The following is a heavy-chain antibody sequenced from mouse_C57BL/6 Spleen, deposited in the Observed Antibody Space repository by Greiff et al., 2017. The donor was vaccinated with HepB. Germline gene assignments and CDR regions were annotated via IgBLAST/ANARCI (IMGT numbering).Heavy chain of an antibody. V-gene: IGHV1-69*01. D-gene: IGHD2-2*01. J-gene: IGHJ2*01. Sequence: QVQLQQPGAELVMPGASVKLSCKASGYTFTSYWMHWVKQRPGQGLEWIGEIDPSDSYTNYNQKFKGKSTLTVDKSSSTAYLQLSSLTSEDSAVYYCARLGSTMVTTVDYWGQGTTLTVSS. CDR1: GYTFTSYW. CDR3: ARLGSTMVTTVDY. CDR2: IDPSDSYT.